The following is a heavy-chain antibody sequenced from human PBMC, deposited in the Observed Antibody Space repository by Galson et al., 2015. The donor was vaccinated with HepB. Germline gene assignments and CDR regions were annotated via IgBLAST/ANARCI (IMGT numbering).Heavy chain of an antibody. CDR3: AREGHRSVVTAGDAFDI. CDR2: ISAYNGNT. Sequence: SVKVSCKASGYTFTSYGISWVRQAPGQGLEWMGWISAYNGNTNYAQKLQGRVTMTTDTSTSTAYMELRSLRSDDTAVYYCAREGHRSVVTAGDAFDIWGQGTMVTVSS. CDR1: GYTFTSYG. D-gene: IGHD2-21*02. J-gene: IGHJ3*02. V-gene: IGHV1-18*04.